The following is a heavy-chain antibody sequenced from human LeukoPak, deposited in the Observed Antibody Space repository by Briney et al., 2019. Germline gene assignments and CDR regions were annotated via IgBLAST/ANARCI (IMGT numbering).Heavy chain of an antibody. J-gene: IGHJ5*02. D-gene: IGHD5-18*01. V-gene: IGHV3-49*03. CDR2: IRSKAYGGTT. CDR3: TRGGYSYEGDWFDP. CDR1: GFTFGDYA. Sequence: GGSLRLSCTASGFTFGDYAMSWFRQAPGKGLEGGGFIRSKAYGGTTEYAASVKGRFTISRDDSKSIAYLQMNSLKTEDTAVYYCTRGGYSYEGDWFDPWGQGTLVTVSS.